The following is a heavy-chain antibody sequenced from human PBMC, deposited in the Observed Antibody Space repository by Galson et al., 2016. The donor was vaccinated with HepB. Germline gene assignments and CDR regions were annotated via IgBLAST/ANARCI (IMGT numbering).Heavy chain of an antibody. V-gene: IGHV1-18*01. CDR1: GYTFTTYG. CDR3: AKKEGVAARNHYYSYHGMDV. D-gene: IGHD6-6*01. Sequence: SVKVSCKASGYTFTTYGISWVRQAPGQGLEWMGWISPYSGNTNYAQKFQGRVTMSTDTSTSTAYMELSGLRSDDTAVYYCAKKEGVAARNHYYSYHGMDVWGRGTTVTVSS. J-gene: IGHJ6*02. CDR2: ISPYSGNT.